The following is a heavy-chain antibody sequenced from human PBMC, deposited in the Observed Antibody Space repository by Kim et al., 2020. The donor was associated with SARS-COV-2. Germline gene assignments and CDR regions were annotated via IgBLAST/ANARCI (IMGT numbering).Heavy chain of an antibody. D-gene: IGHD2-21*02. CDR2: T. Sequence: TYYNPSLKSRVTISVDTSKNQFSLKLSSVTAADTAVYYCASVVVTAIFDYWGQGTLVTVSS. J-gene: IGHJ4*02. CDR3: ASVVVTAIFDY. V-gene: IGHV4-39*07.